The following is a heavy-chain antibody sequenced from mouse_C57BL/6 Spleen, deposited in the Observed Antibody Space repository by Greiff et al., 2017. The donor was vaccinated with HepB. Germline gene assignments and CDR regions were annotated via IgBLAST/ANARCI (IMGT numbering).Heavy chain of an antibody. V-gene: IGHV1-61*01. D-gene: IGHD1-1*01. CDR2: IYPSDSET. Sequence: QVQLKQPGAELVRPGSSVKLSCKASGYTFTSYWMDWVKQRPGQGLEWIGNIYPSDSETHYNQKFKDKATLTVDKSSSTAYMQLSSLTSEDSAVYYCARTLITTVVDWYFDVWGTGTTVTVSS. CDR1: GYTFTSYW. CDR3: ARTLITTVVDWYFDV. J-gene: IGHJ1*03.